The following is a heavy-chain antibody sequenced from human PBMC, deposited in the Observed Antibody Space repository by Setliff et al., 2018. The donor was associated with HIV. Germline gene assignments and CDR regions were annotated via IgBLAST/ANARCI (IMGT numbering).Heavy chain of an antibody. D-gene: IGHD6-6*01. CDR3: ARDPIKARPDYFDY. V-gene: IGHV3-30*04. CDR2: TSFDEGIK. J-gene: IGHJ4*02. Sequence: GESLRLSCVASGFTFSSYAMHWVRQAPGKGLEWVAVTSFDEGIKFYADSVKGRFTISRDNSKNTLYLQMNSLRPEDTAIYYCARDPIKARPDYFDYWSQGTLVTVSS. CDR1: GFTFSSYA.